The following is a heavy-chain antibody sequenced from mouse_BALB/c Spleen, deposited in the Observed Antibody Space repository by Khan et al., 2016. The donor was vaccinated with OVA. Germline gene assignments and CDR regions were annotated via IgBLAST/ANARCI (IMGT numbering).Heavy chain of an antibody. V-gene: IGHV1S136*01. CDR2: INPDNAGT. CDR1: GYTFTNYV. CDR3: AREASSWDFSFPY. J-gene: IGHJ3*01. Sequence: VQLKQSGPELVEPGASVKLSCKASGYTFTNYVIHWVKQKPGQGLEWFGYINPDNAGTRYNEKFKGKATLTSDISSTSAYMELLSLTSEDSAVSYSAREASSWDFSFPYWGQGTLVTVSA. D-gene: IGHD4-1*01.